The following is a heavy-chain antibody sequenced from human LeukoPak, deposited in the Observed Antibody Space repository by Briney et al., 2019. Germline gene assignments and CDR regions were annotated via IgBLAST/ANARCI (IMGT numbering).Heavy chain of an antibody. CDR3: ARGGYYYDSSGYYGAFDI. V-gene: IGHV1-46*01. CDR2: INPSGGNT. J-gene: IGHJ3*02. Sequence: ASVKVSCKASGYTFTSYYMHWVRQAPGQGLEWMGIINPSGGNTSYAQKFQGRVTMTRDTSTSTVYMELSSLRSEDTAVYYCARGGYYYDSSGYYGAFDIWGQGTMVTVSS. D-gene: IGHD3-22*01. CDR1: GYTFTSYY.